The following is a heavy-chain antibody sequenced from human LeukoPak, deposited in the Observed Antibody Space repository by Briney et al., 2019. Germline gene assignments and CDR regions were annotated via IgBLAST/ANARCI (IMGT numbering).Heavy chain of an antibody. D-gene: IGHD6-13*01. Sequence: ASVKVSCKASGYSFTSYYMNWVRQAPGQGLEWMGTINPSGGSTSYAQKFQGRVTMTRDTSISTAYMELSRLRSDDTAVYYCARDRQQLVRVPYYWGQGTLVTVSS. CDR3: ARDRQQLVRVPYY. CDR2: INPSGGST. CDR1: GYSFTSYY. V-gene: IGHV1-46*01. J-gene: IGHJ4*02.